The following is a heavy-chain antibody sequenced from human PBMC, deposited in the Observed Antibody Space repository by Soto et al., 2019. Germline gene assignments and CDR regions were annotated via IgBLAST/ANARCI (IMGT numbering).Heavy chain of an antibody. CDR2: INSDGSST. CDR3: ARVYSGSYVD. J-gene: IGHJ4*02. CDR1: GFTFRSYW. V-gene: IGHV3-74*01. D-gene: IGHD1-26*01. Sequence: GGSLRLSCAASGFTFRSYWIHWVRQAPGKGLVWVSRINSDGSSTSYADSVKGRFTISRDNAKNTLYPQMNSLRAEDTAVYYCARVYSGSYVDWGQGTLVTVSS.